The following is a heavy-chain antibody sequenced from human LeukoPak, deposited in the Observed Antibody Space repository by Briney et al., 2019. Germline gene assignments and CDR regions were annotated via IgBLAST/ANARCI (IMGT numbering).Heavy chain of an antibody. Sequence: ASVKVSCKASGYTFAGYYMHWVRQAPGQGLEWMGWINPNSGGTNYAQKFQGRVTMTRDTSISTAYMELSRLRSDDTAVYYCARDYGSRLVHDHSAYLRWGQGTLLTVSS. CDR3: ARDYGSRLVHDHSAYLR. CDR1: GYTFAGYY. D-gene: IGHD3-22*01. V-gene: IGHV1-2*02. CDR2: INPNSGGT. J-gene: IGHJ4*02.